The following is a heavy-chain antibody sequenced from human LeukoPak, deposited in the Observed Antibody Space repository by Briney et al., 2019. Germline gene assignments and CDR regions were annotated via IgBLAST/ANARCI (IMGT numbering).Heavy chain of an antibody. V-gene: IGHV1-46*01. CDR3: ARDSGGGYDSSYWFDP. D-gene: IGHD5-12*01. CDR1: GYTFTSYY. J-gene: IGHJ5*02. CDR2: INPSGGST. Sequence: GASVKVSCKASGYTFTSYYMHWVRQAPGQGLEWMGIINPSGGSTSYAQKFQGRVTMTRDTSTSTVYMELSSLRSEDTAVYYCARDSGGGYDSSYWFDPWGQGTLVTVSS.